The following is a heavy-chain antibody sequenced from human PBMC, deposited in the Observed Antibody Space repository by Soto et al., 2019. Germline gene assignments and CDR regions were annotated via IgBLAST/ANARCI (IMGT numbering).Heavy chain of an antibody. CDR2: IWYDGSNK. D-gene: IGHD3-22*01. CDR1: GFTFSSYG. J-gene: IGHJ5*02. V-gene: IGHV3-33*01. Sequence: QVQLVESGGGVVQPGRSLRLSCAASGFTFSSYGMHWVRQAPGKGLEWVAVIWYDGSNKYYADSVKGRFTISRDNSKNTLYLQMNSLRAEDTAVYYCARDGRYYYDSSGPNWFDPWGQGTLVTVSS. CDR3: ARDGRYYYDSSGPNWFDP.